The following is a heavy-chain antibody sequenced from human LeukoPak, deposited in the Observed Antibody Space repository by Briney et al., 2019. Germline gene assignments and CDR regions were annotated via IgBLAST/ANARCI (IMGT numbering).Heavy chain of an antibody. J-gene: IGHJ4*02. D-gene: IGHD4-17*01. Sequence: ASVKVSCKVSGYTLTELSMHWVRQAPGKGLGWMGGFDPEDGETIYAQKFQGRVTTTEDTSTDTAYMELSSLRSEDTAVYYCATLLPYGDFDYWGQGTLVTVSS. CDR1: GYTLTELS. CDR3: ATLLPYGDFDY. V-gene: IGHV1-24*01. CDR2: FDPEDGET.